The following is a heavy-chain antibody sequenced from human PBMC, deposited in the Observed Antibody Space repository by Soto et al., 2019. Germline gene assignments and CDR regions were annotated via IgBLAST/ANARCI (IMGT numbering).Heavy chain of an antibody. J-gene: IGHJ4*02. V-gene: IGHV1-58*01. Sequence: SVKVSCKASGFTFTSSAVQWARQARGQRLEWIGWIVVGSGNTNYAQKFQERVTITRDMSTSTAYMELSSLRSEDTAVYYCAAESTYYYDSSGPLSLDYWGQGTPVTV. CDR2: IVVGSGNT. CDR3: AAESTYYYDSSGPLSLDY. D-gene: IGHD3-22*01. CDR1: GFTFTSSA.